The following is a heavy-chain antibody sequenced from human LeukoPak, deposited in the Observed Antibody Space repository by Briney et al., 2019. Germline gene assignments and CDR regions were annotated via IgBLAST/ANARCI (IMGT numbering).Heavy chain of an antibody. Sequence: PSETLSLTCTVSGGSISSSSYYWGWIRQPPGKGLEWVGCIYYSGSTYYTPSLKSRVTISVDTSTNQFSLKLSSVTAADTAVYYCARHSRSGYSGYENAFDIWGQGTMVTVSS. D-gene: IGHD5-12*01. CDR1: GGSISSSSYY. CDR3: ARHSRSGYSGYENAFDI. V-gene: IGHV4-39*01. J-gene: IGHJ3*02. CDR2: IYYSGST.